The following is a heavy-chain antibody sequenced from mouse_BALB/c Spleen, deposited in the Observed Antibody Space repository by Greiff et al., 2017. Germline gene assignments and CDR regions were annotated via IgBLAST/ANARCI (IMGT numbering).Heavy chain of an antibody. D-gene: IGHD2-4*01. CDR3: TREDYEFAY. V-gene: IGHV1S22*01. Sequence: LQQPGSELVRPGASVKLSCKASGYTFTSYWMHWVKQRPGQGLEWIGNIYPGSGSTNYDEKFKSKATLTVDTSSSTAYMQLSSLTSEDSAVYYCTREDYEFAYWGQGTLVTVSA. J-gene: IGHJ3*01. CDR1: GYTFTSYW. CDR2: IYPGSGST.